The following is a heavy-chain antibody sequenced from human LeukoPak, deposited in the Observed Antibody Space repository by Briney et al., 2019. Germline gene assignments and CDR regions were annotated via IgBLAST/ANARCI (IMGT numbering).Heavy chain of an antibody. D-gene: IGHD3-22*01. J-gene: IGHJ4*02. Sequence: PGGSLKLSCAASGFTFDDYGMSWVRQAPGKGLEWVSGINWNGGSTGYADSVKGRFSISRDNAKNSLYLQMNSLRAGDTALYYCARERTYYYDSNPDYFDYWGQGTLITVSS. CDR3: ARERTYYYDSNPDYFDY. CDR1: GFTFDDYG. CDR2: INWNGGST. V-gene: IGHV3-20*04.